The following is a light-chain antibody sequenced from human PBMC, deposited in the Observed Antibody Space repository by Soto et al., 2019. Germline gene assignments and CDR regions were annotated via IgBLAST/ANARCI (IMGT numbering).Light chain of an antibody. J-gene: IGKJ5*01. CDR3: QQLNSYPIT. CDR1: QGISSY. CDR2: AAS. V-gene: IGKV1-9*01. Sequence: DIQLTQYPSFLSASVGDRFTITCLAGQGISSYLAWYQQKPGKAPKLLIYAASTLQSGVPSRFSGSGSGTEFTLTISRLQPEDFATYYCQQLNSYPITFGQGTRLEIK.